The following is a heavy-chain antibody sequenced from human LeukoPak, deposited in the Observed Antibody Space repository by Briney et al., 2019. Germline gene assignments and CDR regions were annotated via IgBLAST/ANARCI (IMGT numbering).Heavy chain of an antibody. Sequence: SETLSLTCTVSGGSISSSSYYWGWIRQPPGKGLEWIGSIYYSGSTYYNPSLKSRVTISVDTSKNQFSLKLSSVTAADTAVYYCAGPRKIAVAGDDAFDIWGQGTMVTVSS. CDR3: AGPRKIAVAGDDAFDI. CDR1: GGSISSSSYY. CDR2: IYYSGST. J-gene: IGHJ3*02. D-gene: IGHD6-19*01. V-gene: IGHV4-39*01.